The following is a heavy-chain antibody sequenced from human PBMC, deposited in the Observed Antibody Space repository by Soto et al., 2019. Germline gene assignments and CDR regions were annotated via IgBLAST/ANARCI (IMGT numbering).Heavy chain of an antibody. Sequence: GGSLRLSCAASGFKFSNYAMSWVRHAPGKGLEWVSLISATGGGTYYADSVKGRFTISRDNSHNTPYLQVHSLTAEDTAVYYCAKDRRAGGNSAFYFDFWGQGAQVTVSS. J-gene: IGHJ4*02. CDR1: GFKFSNYA. D-gene: IGHD3-16*01. V-gene: IGHV3-23*01. CDR3: AKDRRAGGNSAFYFDF. CDR2: ISATGGGT.